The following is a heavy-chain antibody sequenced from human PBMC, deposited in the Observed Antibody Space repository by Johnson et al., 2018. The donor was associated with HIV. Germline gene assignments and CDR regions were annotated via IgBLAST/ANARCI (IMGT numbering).Heavy chain of an antibody. D-gene: IGHD3-16*01. Sequence: VLLVESGGGLVKPGGSLRLSCAASGFTFNDYAMHWVRQGPGKGLEWVAGIGWNGLTIGYVDSVKGRFTISRDDATNSLYLRMDSLRTEDTAFYYCAKATTWGEPPGIWGQGTMVTVSS. V-gene: IGHV3-9*01. CDR2: IGWNGLTI. CDR3: AKATTWGEPPGI. CDR1: GFTFNDYA. J-gene: IGHJ3*02.